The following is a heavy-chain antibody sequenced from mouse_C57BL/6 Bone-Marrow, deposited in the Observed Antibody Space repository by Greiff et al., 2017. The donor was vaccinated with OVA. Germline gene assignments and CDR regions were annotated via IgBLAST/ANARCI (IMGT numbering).Heavy chain of an antibody. CDR2: IRSKSNNYAT. CDR3: VRQPGTGYFDV. J-gene: IGHJ1*03. D-gene: IGHD4-1*01. Sequence: EVKLMESGGGLVQPKGSLKLSCAASGFSFNTYAMNWVRQAPGKGLEWVARIRSKSNNYATYYADSVKDRFTISRDDSESMLYLQMNNLKTEDTAMYYCVRQPGTGYFDVWGTGTTVTVSS. V-gene: IGHV10-1*01. CDR1: GFSFNTYA.